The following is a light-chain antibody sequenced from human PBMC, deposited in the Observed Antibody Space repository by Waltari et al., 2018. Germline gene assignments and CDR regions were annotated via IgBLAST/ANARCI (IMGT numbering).Light chain of an antibody. CDR1: NSNIESNP. CDR3: ATWDDNLNGWV. CDR2: TNN. J-gene: IGLJ3*02. Sequence: QSVLTQPPSASGTPGQRVPIPCSGSNSNIESNPVNWYQHPPGTAPKLLISTNNEWPSGVPDRFSVSKSGTSASLAISGLQSEDEADYYCATWDDNLNGWVFGGGTKLTVL. V-gene: IGLV1-44*01.